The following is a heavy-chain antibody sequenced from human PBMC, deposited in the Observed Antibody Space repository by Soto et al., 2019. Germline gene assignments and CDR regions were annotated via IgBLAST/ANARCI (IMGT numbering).Heavy chain of an antibody. CDR3: ARRRKNNWFDP. CDR1: GYTFTSYY. Sequence: ASVKVSCKASGYTFTSYYMHWVRQAPGQGLEWMGIINPSGGSTSYAQKFQGRVTMTRDTSTSTAYMELSSLRSEDTAVYYCARRRKNNWFDPWGQGTLVTVSS. CDR2: INPSGGST. V-gene: IGHV1-46*03. J-gene: IGHJ5*02.